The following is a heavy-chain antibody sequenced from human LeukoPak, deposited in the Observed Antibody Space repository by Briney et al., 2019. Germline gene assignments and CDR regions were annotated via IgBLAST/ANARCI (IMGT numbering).Heavy chain of an antibody. CDR3: AELGITMIGGV. CDR2: ISSSGSTI. D-gene: IGHD3-10*02. V-gene: IGHV3-48*04. CDR1: GFTFTNNF. J-gene: IGHJ6*04. Sequence: GGSLRLSCAASGFTFTNNFMSWVRQVPGKGLEWVSYISSSGSTIYYADSVKGRFTISRDNAKNSLYLQMNSLRAEDTAVYYCAELGITMIGGVWGKGTTVTISS.